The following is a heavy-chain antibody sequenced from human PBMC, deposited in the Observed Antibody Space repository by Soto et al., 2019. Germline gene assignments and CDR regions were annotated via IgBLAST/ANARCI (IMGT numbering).Heavy chain of an antibody. CDR1: GFTFSSYA. V-gene: IGHV3-30-3*01. D-gene: IGHD1-26*01. CDR2: ISYDGSNK. J-gene: IGHJ1*01. Sequence: VQLVESGGGVVQPGRSLRLSCAASGFTFSSYAMHWVRQAPGKGLEWVAVISYDGSNKYYADSVKGRFTISRDNSKNTLYLQMNSLRAEDTAVYYCARAYEGATEYFQHWGQGTLVTVSS. CDR3: ARAYEGATEYFQH.